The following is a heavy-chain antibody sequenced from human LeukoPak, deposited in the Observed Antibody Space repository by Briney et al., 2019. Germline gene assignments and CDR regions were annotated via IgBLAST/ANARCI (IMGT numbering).Heavy chain of an antibody. CDR2: ISSSGSTI. D-gene: IGHD5-24*01. J-gene: IGHJ3*02. V-gene: IGHV3-11*01. CDR3: ARVSANGYNHDAFDI. CDR1: GFTFSDYY. Sequence: GGSLRPSCAASGFTFSDYYMSWIRQAPGKGLEWVSYISSSGSTIYYADSVKGRFTISRDNAKNSLYLQMNSLRAEDTAVYYCARVSANGYNHDAFDIWGQGTMVTVSS.